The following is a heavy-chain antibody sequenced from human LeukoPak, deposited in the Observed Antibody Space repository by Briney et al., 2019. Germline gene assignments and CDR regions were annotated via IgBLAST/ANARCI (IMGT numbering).Heavy chain of an antibody. J-gene: IGHJ1*01. CDR3: AKEGKWDTAPEYFQH. D-gene: IGHD5-18*01. CDR2: ISYDGSNK. Sequence: QPGGSLRPSCAVSGFTFSNYGMHWVRQAPGKGLEWVAVISYDGSNKHYADSVKGRFTISRDNSKNTLYLQMNSLRAEDTAVYYCAKEGKWDTAPEYFQHWGQGTLVTVSS. CDR1: GFTFSNYG. V-gene: IGHV3-30*18.